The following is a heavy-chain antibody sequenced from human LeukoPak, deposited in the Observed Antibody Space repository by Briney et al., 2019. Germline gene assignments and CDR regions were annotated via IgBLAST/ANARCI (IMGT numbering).Heavy chain of an antibody. D-gene: IGHD6-6*01. J-gene: IGHJ4*02. CDR2: ISSSSSTI. V-gene: IGHV3-48*01. CDR1: GFTFSSYS. Sequence: PGGSLRLSCAASGFTFSSYSMNWVRQAPGKGLEWVSYISSSSSTIYYADSVKGRFTISRDNAKNSLYLQMNSLRAEDTAVYYCAKDSYSSSSRYFDYWGQGILVTVSS. CDR3: AKDSYSSSSRYFDY.